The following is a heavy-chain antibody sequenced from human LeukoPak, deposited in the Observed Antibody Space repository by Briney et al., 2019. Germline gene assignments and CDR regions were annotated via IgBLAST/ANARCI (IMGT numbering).Heavy chain of an antibody. CDR3: ARISGVTMIVVVRDDAFDI. J-gene: IGHJ3*02. CDR2: IYPGDSDT. V-gene: IGHV5-51*01. CDR1: GYTFTSYW. Sequence: GESLQISCQGSGYTFTSYWIGWVRQVPGKGMEWMGIIYPGDSDTRYSPSFQGQVTISADKSISTAYLQWSSLKASDTAMYYCARISGVTMIVVVRDDAFDIWGQGTMVTVSS. D-gene: IGHD3-22*01.